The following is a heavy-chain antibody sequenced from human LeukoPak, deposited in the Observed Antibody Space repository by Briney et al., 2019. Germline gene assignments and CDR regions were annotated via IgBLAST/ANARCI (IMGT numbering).Heavy chain of an antibody. CDR1: GFTFSSYS. D-gene: IGHD5-12*01. CDR3: ARDLQGNDYPGGFDP. J-gene: IGHJ5*02. CDR2: ISSSSSYI. Sequence: GGSLRLSCAASGFTFSSYSMNWVRQAPGKGLEWVSSISSSSSYIYYADSVKGRLTISRDNAKNSLYLQMNSLRAEDTAVYYCARDLQGNDYPGGFDPWGQGTLVTVSS. V-gene: IGHV3-21*01.